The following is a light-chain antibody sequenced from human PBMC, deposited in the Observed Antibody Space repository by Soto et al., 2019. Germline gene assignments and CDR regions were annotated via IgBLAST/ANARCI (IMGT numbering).Light chain of an antibody. CDR2: DAS. J-gene: IGKJ4*01. V-gene: IGKV3-11*01. CDR1: QTIGSN. Sequence: EIVMTQSPATLSVSPGERATLSCRASQTIGSNLAWYQQKPGQPPRLLIYDASNRAAGIPARFSGSGSGTDFTLTISSLEPEDFAVYYCQQRSNWPLTFGGGTKVDIK. CDR3: QQRSNWPLT.